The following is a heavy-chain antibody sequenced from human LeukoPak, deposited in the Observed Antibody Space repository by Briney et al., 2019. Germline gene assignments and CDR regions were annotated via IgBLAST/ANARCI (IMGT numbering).Heavy chain of an antibody. D-gene: IGHD6-13*01. Sequence: PGGSLRLFCPHCGFTFCNYAWNGVRQAPGKGLEWVSSISSSGGSTYYADSVKGRFTISRDNSKHTLSLQMSSLRAEDTAVYYCAKVEGSWSNPDYWGQGTLVTVSS. CDR1: GFTFCNYA. J-gene: IGHJ4*02. V-gene: IGHV3-23*01. CDR2: ISSSGGST. CDR3: AKVEGSWSNPDY.